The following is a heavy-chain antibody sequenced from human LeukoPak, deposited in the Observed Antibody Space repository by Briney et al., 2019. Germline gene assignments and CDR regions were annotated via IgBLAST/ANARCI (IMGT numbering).Heavy chain of an antibody. V-gene: IGHV4-34*01. J-gene: IGHJ6*03. CDR1: GGSFSLYY. CDR3: ARIRKNIVVVPAVSVRYYYYYYMDV. CDR2: INHSGST. D-gene: IGHD2-2*01. Sequence: SETLSLTCGVYGGSFSLYYWSWIRQPPGKGLEWIGEINHSGSTNYNPSLKSRVTISVDTSKNQFSLKLSSVTAADTAVYYCARIRKNIVVVPAVSVRYYYYYYMDVWGKGTTVTISS.